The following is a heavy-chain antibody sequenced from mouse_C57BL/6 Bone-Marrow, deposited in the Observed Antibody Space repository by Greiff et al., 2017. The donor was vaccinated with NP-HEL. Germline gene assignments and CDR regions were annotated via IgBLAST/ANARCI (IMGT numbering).Heavy chain of an antibody. J-gene: IGHJ1*03. CDR2: ISSGGSYT. Sequence: EVQRVESGGDLVKPGGSLKLSCAASGFTFSSYGMSWVRQTPDKRLEWVATISSGGSYTYYPDSVKGRFTISRDHAKNTLYLQMSSLKSEDTAMYYCARLYYGNFDVWGTGTTVTVSS. V-gene: IGHV5-6*01. D-gene: IGHD2-1*01. CDR1: GFTFSSYG. CDR3: ARLYYGNFDV.